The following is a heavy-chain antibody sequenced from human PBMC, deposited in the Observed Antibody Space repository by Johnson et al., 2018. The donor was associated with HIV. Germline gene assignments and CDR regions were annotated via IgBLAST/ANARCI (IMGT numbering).Heavy chain of an antibody. Sequence: VQLVESGGGVVQPGGSLRLSCVASGFAFRDYYMSWIRQAPGKGLEWVSYISSSGSTIYYADSVKGRFTISRDNAKNSLYLQMNSLRAEDTAVYYCARDRGYCTNGVCYYDAFDIWGQGTMVTVSS. CDR2: ISSSGSTI. J-gene: IGHJ3*02. V-gene: IGHV3-11*04. CDR1: GFAFRDYY. CDR3: ARDRGYCTNGVCYYDAFDI. D-gene: IGHD2-8*01.